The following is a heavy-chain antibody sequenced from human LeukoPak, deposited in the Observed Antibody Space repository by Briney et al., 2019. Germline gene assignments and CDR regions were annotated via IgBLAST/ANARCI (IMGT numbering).Heavy chain of an antibody. J-gene: IGHJ6*03. V-gene: IGHV4-59*08. CDR2: IYYSGST. Sequence: SETLSLTCTVSGGSISSYYWSWIRQPPGKGLEWIGYIYYSGSTNYNPSLKSRVTISVDTSKNQFSLKLSSVTAADTAVYYCARAVTTGLYYYYMDVWGKGTTVTVSS. CDR3: ARAVTTGLYYYYMDV. D-gene: IGHD4-11*01. CDR1: GGSISSYY.